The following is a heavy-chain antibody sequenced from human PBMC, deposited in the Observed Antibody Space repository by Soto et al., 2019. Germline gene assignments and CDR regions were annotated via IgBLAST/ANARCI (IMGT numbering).Heavy chain of an antibody. J-gene: IGHJ4*02. D-gene: IGHD5-12*01. CDR3: ARGCRDGYNYVPDY. V-gene: IGHV3-23*01. CDR2: ISFSGFTT. CDR1: GFTFNNYA. Sequence: GGSLRLSCAASGFTFNNYAMSWVRQAPGKGLEWVSTISFSGFTTYYADSVKGRFTISRDNSENTLYLQMNSLRAEDTAVYYCARGCRDGYNYVPDYWGQGTLVTVSS.